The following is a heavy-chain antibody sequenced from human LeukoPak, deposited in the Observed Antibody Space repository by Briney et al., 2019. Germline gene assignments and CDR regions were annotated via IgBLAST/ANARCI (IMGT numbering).Heavy chain of an antibody. CDR2: IYNSGST. D-gene: IGHD3-10*01. CDR1: GGSISSYY. CDR3: ARRYGSGTGPSSSWPYDV. J-gene: IGHJ6*04. V-gene: IGHV4-59*12. Sequence: SETLSLTCTVSGGSISSYYWSWIRQPPGKGLEWIGYIYNSGSTNYNPSLKSRVTISVDTSKNQFSLKLSSVTAADTAVYYCARRYGSGTGPSSSWPYDVWGKGTTVTISS.